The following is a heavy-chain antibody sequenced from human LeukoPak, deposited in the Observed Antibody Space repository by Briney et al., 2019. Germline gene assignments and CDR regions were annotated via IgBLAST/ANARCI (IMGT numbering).Heavy chain of an antibody. CDR2: IKQDGSEK. J-gene: IGHJ6*03. V-gene: IGHV3-7*01. CDR3: AKSEMYCYGGICYPFYYMDV. CDR1: EFTFSTYC. Sequence: GGSLRLSCAASEFTFSTYCMSWVRQAPRKGLEWVADIKQDGSEKYYVDSVKGRFTISRQNAKNSLFLQMNSMRAEETAVYYCAKSEMYCYGGICYPFYYMDVWGKGTTVTVSS. D-gene: IGHD2-15*01.